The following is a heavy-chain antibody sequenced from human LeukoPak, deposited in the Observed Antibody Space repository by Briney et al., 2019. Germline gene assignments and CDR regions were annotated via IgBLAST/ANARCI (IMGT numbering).Heavy chain of an antibody. V-gene: IGHV1-18*01. D-gene: IGHD1-1*01. CDR2: ISVYNGNT. CDR1: GGTFSSYA. CDR3: ARGEPDFDY. Sequence: GASVKVSCKASGGTFSSYAISWVRQAPGQGLEWMGWISVYNGNTNYAQSLQGRVTMTTDTSTSTAYMDLRSLRSDDTAVYYCARGEPDFDYWGQGTLVTVSS. J-gene: IGHJ4*02.